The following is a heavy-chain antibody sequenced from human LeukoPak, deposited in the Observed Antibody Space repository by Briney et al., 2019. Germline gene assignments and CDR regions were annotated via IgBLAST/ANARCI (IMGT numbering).Heavy chain of an antibody. CDR2: IYYSGST. Sequence: SETLSLTCTVSGGSISSYYWSWIRQPPGKGLEWIGYIYYSGSTNYNPSLKSRVTISVDTSKNQFSLKLSSVTAADTAVCYCARLGPQYDSDYYYYGMDVWGQGTTVTVSS. V-gene: IGHV4-59*08. CDR1: GGSISSYY. CDR3: ARLGPQYDSDYYYYGMDV. D-gene: IGHD3-22*01. J-gene: IGHJ6*02.